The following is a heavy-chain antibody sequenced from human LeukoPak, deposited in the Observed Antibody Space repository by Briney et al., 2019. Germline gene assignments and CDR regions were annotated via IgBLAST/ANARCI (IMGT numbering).Heavy chain of an antibody. CDR1: GFTFSGYA. D-gene: IGHD2-21*01. CDR2: ISGTARSA. J-gene: IGHJ2*01. CDR3: VKDVLRLNYGYFDL. V-gene: IGHV3-23*01. Sequence: GGSLRLSCAASGFTFSGYAMGWVRQAPGKGLEWVSGISGTARSAYYTDSVKGRFTVSRENSKKTLYLQMSSLRAEDTAVYYCVKDVLRLNYGYFDLWGRGTLVTVSS.